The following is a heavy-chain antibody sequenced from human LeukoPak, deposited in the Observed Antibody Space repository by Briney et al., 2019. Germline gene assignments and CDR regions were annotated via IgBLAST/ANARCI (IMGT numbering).Heavy chain of an antibody. CDR2: IRYDGSNK. CDR3: AQLLGSYSSGGLDY. CDR1: AFTFRSYG. J-gene: IGHJ4*02. Sequence: PGGSLRLFCATSAFTFRSYGVHWVRQAPDKGLEWVAFIRYDGSNKYYADSVKGRFTISRDNSKNTLYLQMNSLRAEDTAVYYCAQLLGSYSSGGLDYWGQGTLVTVSS. D-gene: IGHD6-19*01. V-gene: IGHV3-30*02.